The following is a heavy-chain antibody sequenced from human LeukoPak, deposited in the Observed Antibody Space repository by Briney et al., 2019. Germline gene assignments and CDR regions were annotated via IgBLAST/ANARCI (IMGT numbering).Heavy chain of an antibody. Sequence: GGSLRLSCAASGFTFDDYGMSWVRQAPGKGLEWVSGINWNGGSTGYADSVKGRFTISRDNAKNSLYLQMNSLRAEDMALYYCAKDMAGYSSGNFDYWGQGTLVTVSS. CDR2: INWNGGST. CDR3: AKDMAGYSSGNFDY. D-gene: IGHD6-19*01. J-gene: IGHJ4*02. V-gene: IGHV3-20*04. CDR1: GFTFDDYG.